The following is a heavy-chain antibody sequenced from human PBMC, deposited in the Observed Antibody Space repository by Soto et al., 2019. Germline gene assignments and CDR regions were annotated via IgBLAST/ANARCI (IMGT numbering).Heavy chain of an antibody. CDR3: AKDRYYDILTGYYDY. D-gene: IGHD3-9*01. CDR1: GFTFSSYA. V-gene: IGHV3-23*01. J-gene: IGHJ4*02. Sequence: GGSLRLSCAASGFTFSSYAMSWVRQAPGKGLEWVSAISGSGGSTYYADSVKGRFTISRDNSKNTLYLQMNSLRAEDTAVYYCAKDRYYDILTGYYDYWGQGTLVTVSS. CDR2: ISGSGGST.